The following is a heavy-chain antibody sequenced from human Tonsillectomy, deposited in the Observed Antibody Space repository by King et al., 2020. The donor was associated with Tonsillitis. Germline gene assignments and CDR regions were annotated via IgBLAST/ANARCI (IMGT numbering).Heavy chain of an antibody. CDR1: GFSFGDFS. V-gene: IGHV3-49*04. CDR2: IRNKAHGGTT. D-gene: IGHD1-14*01. J-gene: IGHJ4*02. CDR3: TSGKSRIRGAWTEFDF. Sequence: VQLVESGGGLVQPGRSLRLSCTASGFSFGDFSMTWVRQAPGKGLEWVGYIRNKAHGGTTEYAASVEGRFTVSRDDSKSVAYLHMNSLESEDTAGYYSTSGKSRIRGAWTEFDFWGQGTLVTVSS.